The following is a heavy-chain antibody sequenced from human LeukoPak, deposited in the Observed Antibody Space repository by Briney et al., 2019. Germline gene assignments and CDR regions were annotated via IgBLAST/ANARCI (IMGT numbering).Heavy chain of an antibody. CDR1: GGSFSGYY. Sequence: SETLSLTCAVYGGSFSGYYWTWIRQPPGKGLEWIGKINHSGITNYNPSLKSRVTISVDTSKNQFSLKLSSVTAADTAVYYCAGVPPRSYDFWSDYQPVSYWGQGTLVTVSS. CDR2: INHSGIT. V-gene: IGHV4-34*01. J-gene: IGHJ4*02. CDR3: AGVPPRSYDFWSDYQPVSY. D-gene: IGHD3-3*01.